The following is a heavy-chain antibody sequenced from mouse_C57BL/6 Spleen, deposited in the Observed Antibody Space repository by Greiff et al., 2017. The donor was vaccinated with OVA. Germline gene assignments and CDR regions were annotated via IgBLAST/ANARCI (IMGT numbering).Heavy chain of an antibody. CDR3: TADGYDGAMDY. J-gene: IGHJ4*01. Sequence: EVKLVESGGGLVQPGGSMKLSCVASGFTFSNYWMNWVRQSPEKGLEWVAQIRLKSDNYATHYAESVKGRFTISRDDSKSSVYLQMNNLRAEDTGIYYCTADGYDGAMDYWGQGTSVTVSS. D-gene: IGHD2-2*01. CDR1: GFTFSNYW. V-gene: IGHV6-3*01. CDR2: IRLKSDNYAT.